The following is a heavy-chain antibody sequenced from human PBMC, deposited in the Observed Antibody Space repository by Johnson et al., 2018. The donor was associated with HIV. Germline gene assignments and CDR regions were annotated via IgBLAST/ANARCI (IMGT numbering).Heavy chain of an antibody. J-gene: IGHJ3*02. V-gene: IGHV3-30*03. CDR2: ISYAGRNK. Sequence: QEQLVESGGGVVQPGRSLRLSCAASGFTFSNYDMHWVRQAPGKGLVWVAVISYAGRNKYYDDSVKGRFTISRDNSMNTVYLQMNSLGAEDTAVYYCASALCTLGAFDIWGQGTMVTVSS. CDR3: ASALCTLGAFDI. CDR1: GFTFSNYD. D-gene: IGHD2-8*01.